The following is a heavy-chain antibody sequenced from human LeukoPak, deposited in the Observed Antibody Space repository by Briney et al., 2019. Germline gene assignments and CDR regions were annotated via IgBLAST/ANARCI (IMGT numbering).Heavy chain of an antibody. CDR3: ARDLAVAGTEWYYYYGMDV. D-gene: IGHD6-19*01. V-gene: IGHV3-33*01. J-gene: IGHJ6*02. CDR2: IWYDGSNK. CDR1: GFTFSSYG. Sequence: PGGSLRLSCAASGFTFSSYGMHWVRQAPGKGLEWVAVIWYDGSNKYYADSVKGRFAISRDNSKNTLYLQMNSLRAEDTAVYYCARDLAVAGTEWYYYYGMDVWGQGTTVTVSS.